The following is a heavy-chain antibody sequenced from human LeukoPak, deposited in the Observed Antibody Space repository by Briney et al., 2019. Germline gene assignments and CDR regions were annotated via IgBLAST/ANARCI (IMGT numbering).Heavy chain of an antibody. V-gene: IGHV4-4*07. CDR2: IYTSGST. CDR3: ARDLREISALLWFGVDYYYYMDV. D-gene: IGHD3-10*01. Sequence: KTSETLSLTCAVSGGSISSYYWSWIRQPAGKGLEWIGRIYTSGSTNYNPSLKSRVTMSVDTSKNQFSLKLSSVTAADTAVYYCARDLREISALLWFGVDYYYYMDVWGKGTTVTISS. CDR1: GGSISSYY. J-gene: IGHJ6*03.